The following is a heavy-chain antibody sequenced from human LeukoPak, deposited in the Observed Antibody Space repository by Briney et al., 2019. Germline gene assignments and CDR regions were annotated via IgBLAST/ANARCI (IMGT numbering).Heavy chain of an antibody. J-gene: IGHJ4*02. CDR2: INHSGST. V-gene: IGHV4-34*01. CDR1: GGSFSGYY. CDR3: ARHAAASDY. D-gene: IGHD6-13*01. Sequence: SGTLSLTCAVYGGSFSGYYWSWIRQPPGKGLEWIGEINHSGSTNYNPSLKSRVTISVDTSKNQFSLKLSSVTAADTAVYYCARHAAASDYWGQGTLVTVSS.